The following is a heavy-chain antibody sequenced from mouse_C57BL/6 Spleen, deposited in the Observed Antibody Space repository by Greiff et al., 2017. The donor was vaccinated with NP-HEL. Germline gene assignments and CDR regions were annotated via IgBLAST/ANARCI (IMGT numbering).Heavy chain of an antibody. V-gene: IGHV5-9-1*02. CDR3: TRVYSNYVSDY. CDR2: ISSGGDYI. J-gene: IGHJ2*01. CDR1: GFTFSSYA. D-gene: IGHD2-5*01. Sequence: EVKLMESGEGLVKPGGSLKLSCAASGFTFSSYAMSWVRQTPEKRLEWVAYISSGGDYIYYADTVKGRFTISRDNARNTLYLQMSSLKSEDTAMYYCTRVYSNYVSDYWGQGTTLTVSS.